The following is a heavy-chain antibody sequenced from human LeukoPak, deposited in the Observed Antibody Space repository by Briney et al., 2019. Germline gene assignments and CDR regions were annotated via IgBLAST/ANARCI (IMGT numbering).Heavy chain of an antibody. CDR2: IYHSGST. Sequence: PSETLSLTCTVSGYSISSGYYWGWIRQPPGKGLEWIGSIYHSGSTYYNPSLKSRVTISVDTSKNQFSLKLSSVTAADTAVYYCARGRQQLVNWGQGTLVTVSS. CDR1: GYSISSGYY. CDR3: ARGRQQLVN. D-gene: IGHD6-13*01. J-gene: IGHJ1*01. V-gene: IGHV4-38-2*02.